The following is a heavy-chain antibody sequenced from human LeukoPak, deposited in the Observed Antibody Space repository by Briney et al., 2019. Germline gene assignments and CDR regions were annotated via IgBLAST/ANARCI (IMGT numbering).Heavy chain of an antibody. CDR1: GYTFTSYY. J-gene: IGHJ4*02. Sequence: ASVKVSCKASGYTFTSYYMHWVRQAPGQGLEWMGIINPSGGSTSYAQKFQGRVTMTRDMSTSTVYMELSSLRSEDTAVYYCARDSGSYYYGYWGQGTLVTVSS. CDR3: ARDSGSYYYGY. V-gene: IGHV1-46*01. D-gene: IGHD1-26*01. CDR2: INPSGGST.